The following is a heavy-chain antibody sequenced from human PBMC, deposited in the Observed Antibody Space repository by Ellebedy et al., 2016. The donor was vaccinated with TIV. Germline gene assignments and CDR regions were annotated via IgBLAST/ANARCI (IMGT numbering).Heavy chain of an antibody. D-gene: IGHD3-10*01. CDR3: ARDHGRFGRTIYYYYGMDV. Sequence: SETLSLXXAVSGGSISSSNWWSWVRQPPGKGLEWIGEIYHSGSTNYNPSLKSRVTISVDKSKNQFSLKLSSVTAADTAVYYCARDHGRFGRTIYYYYGMDVWGQGTTVTVSS. V-gene: IGHV4-4*02. CDR2: IYHSGST. CDR1: GGSISSSNW. J-gene: IGHJ6*02.